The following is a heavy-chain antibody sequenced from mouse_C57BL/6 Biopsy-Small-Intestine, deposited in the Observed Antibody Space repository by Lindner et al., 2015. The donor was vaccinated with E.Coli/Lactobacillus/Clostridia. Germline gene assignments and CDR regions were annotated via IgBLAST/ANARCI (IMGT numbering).Heavy chain of an antibody. CDR2: IDPEDGET. CDR3: ANNWDGFTYAMDC. V-gene: IGHV14-2*01. J-gene: IGHJ4*01. D-gene: IGHD4-1*01. CDR1: GFNIKDYY. Sequence: VQLQESGAELVKPGASVKLSCTASGFNIKDYYIHWVKQRTKQGLEWIGRIDPEDGETKYAPKFQGKATITADTSSNTAYLHLSSLTSEDTAVYFCANNWDGFTYAMDCWGQGTSVTVSS.